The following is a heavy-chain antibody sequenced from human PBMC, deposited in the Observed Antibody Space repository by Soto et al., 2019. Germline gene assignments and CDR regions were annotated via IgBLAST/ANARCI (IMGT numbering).Heavy chain of an antibody. CDR3: ARGDSTDCSNGVCSFFYNHDMDV. D-gene: IGHD2-8*01. CDR1: GYSFTDYH. J-gene: IGHJ6*02. CDR2: INPKSGGT. V-gene: IGHV1-2*04. Sequence: GASVKVSCKASGYSFTDYHIHRVRQAPGQGLEWLGRINPKSGGTSTAQKFQGWVTMTTDTSISTASMELTRLTSDDTAIYYCARGDSTDCSNGVCSFFYNHDMDVWG.